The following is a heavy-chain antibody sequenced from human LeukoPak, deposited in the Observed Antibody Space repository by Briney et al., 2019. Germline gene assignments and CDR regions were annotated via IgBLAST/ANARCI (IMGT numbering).Heavy chain of an antibody. CDR1: GFTVSSNY. V-gene: IGHV3-53*01. J-gene: IGHJ4*02. CDR3: ANGGRREGRYSYGYFDY. Sequence: GGSLRLSCAASGFTVSSNYMSWVRQAPGKGLEWVSVIYSGGSTYYADSVKGRFTISRDNSKNTLYLQMNSLRAEDTAVYYCANGGRREGRYSYGYFDYWGQGTLVTVSS. D-gene: IGHD5-18*01. CDR2: IYSGGST.